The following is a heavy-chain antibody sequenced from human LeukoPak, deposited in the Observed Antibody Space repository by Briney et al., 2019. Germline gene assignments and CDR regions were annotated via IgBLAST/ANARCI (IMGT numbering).Heavy chain of an antibody. D-gene: IGHD4-17*01. CDR2: MNPKSGNT. J-gene: IGHJ4*02. Sequence: ASVKVSCKASGYTFTNYDINWVRQAPGQGLEWMGWMNPKSGNTGYAQKFQGRVTITRSTSISTAYMELSSLTSEDTAMYYCARVYGDVDYWGQGTLVTVSS. V-gene: IGHV1-8*03. CDR3: ARVYGDVDY. CDR1: GYTFTNYD.